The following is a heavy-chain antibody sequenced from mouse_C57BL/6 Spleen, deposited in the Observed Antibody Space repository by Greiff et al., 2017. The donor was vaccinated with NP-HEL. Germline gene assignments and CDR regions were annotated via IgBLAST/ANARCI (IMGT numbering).Heavy chain of an antibody. V-gene: IGHV1-82*01. Sequence: QVQLKESGPELVKPGASVKISCKASGYAFSSSWMNWVKQRPGKGLEWIGRIYPGDGDTNYNGKFKGKATLTADKSSSTAYMQLSSLTSEDSAVYFSAGCSSGYPYYFDYWGQGTTLTVSS. CDR3: AGCSSGYPYYFDY. D-gene: IGHD3-2*02. CDR1: GYAFSSSW. CDR2: IYPGDGDT. J-gene: IGHJ2*01.